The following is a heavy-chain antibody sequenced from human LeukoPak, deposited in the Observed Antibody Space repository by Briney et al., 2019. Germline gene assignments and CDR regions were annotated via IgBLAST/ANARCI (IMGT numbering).Heavy chain of an antibody. J-gene: IGHJ3*02. CDR1: GGSISSYY. D-gene: IGHD5-12*01. V-gene: IGHV4-59*01. CDR3: ARSTVATISFAFDI. Sequence: SETLSLTCTVSGGSISSYYWSWIRQPPGKGLEWIGYIYYSGSTNYNPSLKSRVTISVDTSKNQFSLKLSSVTAADTAVYYCARSTVATISFAFDIWGQGTMVTVSS. CDR2: IYYSGST.